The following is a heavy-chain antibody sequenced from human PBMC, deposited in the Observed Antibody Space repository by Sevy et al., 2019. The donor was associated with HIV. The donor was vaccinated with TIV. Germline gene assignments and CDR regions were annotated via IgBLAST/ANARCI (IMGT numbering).Heavy chain of an antibody. Sequence: KQSQTLSLTCAISGDSVSSNSAAWNWIRQSPSRGLEWLGRTYYRSKWYNDYAVSVKSRITINPDTSKNQFSLQLKSVTPEDTAVYYCARGVIVLRFLEWLSETYYYYYMDVWGKGTTVTVSS. D-gene: IGHD3-3*01. V-gene: IGHV6-1*01. CDR1: GDSVSSNSAA. CDR2: TYYRSKWYN. CDR3: ARGVIVLRFLEWLSETYYYYYMDV. J-gene: IGHJ6*03.